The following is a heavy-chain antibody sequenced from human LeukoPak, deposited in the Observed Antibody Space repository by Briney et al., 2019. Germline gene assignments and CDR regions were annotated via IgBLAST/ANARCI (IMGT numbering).Heavy chain of an antibody. CDR2: IYPGDSDT. J-gene: IGHJ4*02. CDR3: ARDPGSGVAAAGNFDY. V-gene: IGHV5-51*01. CDR1: GYSFTSYW. D-gene: IGHD6-13*01. Sequence: GESLKISCKGSGYSFTSYWIGWVRQMPGKGLEWMGIIYPGDSDTRYSPSFQGQVTISADKSISTAYLQWSSLKASDTAMYYCARDPGSGVAAAGNFDYWAREPWSPSPQ.